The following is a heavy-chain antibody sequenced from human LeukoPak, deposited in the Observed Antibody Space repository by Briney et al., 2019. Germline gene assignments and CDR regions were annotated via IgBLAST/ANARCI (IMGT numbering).Heavy chain of an antibody. CDR2: IFNTGNT. Sequence: IPSETLSLTCSVSGGSINNHYWSWIRQPPGKRLEWIGYIFNTGNTNYNPSLASRVTMSVDTSRAQFFLRLSPVTAADTAIYYCASRPADTTWYGVFDYWSQGTLVTVSS. V-gene: IGHV4-59*11. D-gene: IGHD3-10*01. CDR1: GGSINNHY. J-gene: IGHJ4*02. CDR3: ASRPADTTWYGVFDY.